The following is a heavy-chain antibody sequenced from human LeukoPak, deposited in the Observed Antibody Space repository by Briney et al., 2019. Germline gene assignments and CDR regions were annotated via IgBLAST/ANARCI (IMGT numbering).Heavy chain of an antibody. Sequence: GGSLRLSCAASGFTVSSNYMSWVRQAPGKGLEWVSVIYSGGSTYYADSVKGRFTISRDNSKNTLYLQMNSLRAEDTAVYYCARFTGYCSGGSCYSGYFDYWGQGTLVTVSS. CDR2: IYSGGST. J-gene: IGHJ4*02. CDR1: GFTVSSNY. CDR3: ARFTGYCSGGSCYSGYFDY. D-gene: IGHD2-15*01. V-gene: IGHV3-53*01.